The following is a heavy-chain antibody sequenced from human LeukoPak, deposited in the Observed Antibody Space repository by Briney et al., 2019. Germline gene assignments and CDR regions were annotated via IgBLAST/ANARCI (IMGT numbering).Heavy chain of an antibody. CDR3: ARGSKPRIAAAAPY. CDR1: GYTFTGYY. V-gene: IGHV1-2*02. D-gene: IGHD6-13*01. CDR2: INPNSGGT. J-gene: IGHJ4*02. Sequence: ASVKVSCKASGYTFTGYYMHWVRQAPGQGLEWMGWINPNSGGTNYAQKFQGRVTVTRDTSISTAYMELSRLRSDDTAVYYCARGSKPRIAAAAPYWGQGTLVTVSS.